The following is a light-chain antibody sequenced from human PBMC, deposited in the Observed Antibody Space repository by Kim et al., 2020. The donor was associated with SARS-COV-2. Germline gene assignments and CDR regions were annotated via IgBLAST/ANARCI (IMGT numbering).Light chain of an antibody. J-gene: IGKJ4*01. V-gene: IGKV3-20*01. CDR1: QGVSSTY. Sequence: SRGEGVTLPCRASQGVSSTYLAWYQQKSGQAPRLLIYGTSTRATGIPDRFSGSGSGTDFTLTISRLEPEDFAVYYCQQYGTSPRTFGGGTKVDIK. CDR2: GTS. CDR3: QQYGTSPRT.